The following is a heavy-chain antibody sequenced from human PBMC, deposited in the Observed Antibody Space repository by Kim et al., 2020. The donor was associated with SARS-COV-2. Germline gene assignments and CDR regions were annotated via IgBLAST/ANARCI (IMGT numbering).Heavy chain of an antibody. CDR3: ARGGSSSWYTGWFDP. V-gene: IGHV5-10-1*01. Sequence: GESLKISCKGSGYSFTSYWISWVRQMPGKGLEWMGRIDPSDSYTNYSPSFQGHVTISADKSISTAYLQWSSLKASDTAMYYCARGGSSSWYTGWFDPWGQGTLVTVSS. D-gene: IGHD6-13*01. CDR2: IDPSDSYT. J-gene: IGHJ5*02. CDR1: GYSFTSYW.